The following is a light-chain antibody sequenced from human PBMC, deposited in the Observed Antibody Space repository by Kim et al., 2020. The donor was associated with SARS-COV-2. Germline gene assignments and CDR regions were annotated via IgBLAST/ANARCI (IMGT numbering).Light chain of an antibody. Sequence: SELTQDPAVSVALGQTVRITCEGDSRRSYYASWYQQKPGQAPVLVIYGKNNRPSVIPDRFSGSSSGNTASLTITGAQAEDDADYYCNSLDSSGNHVVFGGATQLTV. CDR3: NSLDSSGNHVV. CDR1: SRRSYY. V-gene: IGLV3-19*01. J-gene: IGLJ2*01. CDR2: GKN.